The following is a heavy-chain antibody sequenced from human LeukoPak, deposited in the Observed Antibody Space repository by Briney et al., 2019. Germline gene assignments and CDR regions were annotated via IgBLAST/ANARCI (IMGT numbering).Heavy chain of an antibody. J-gene: IGHJ4*02. D-gene: IGHD1-26*01. CDR1: GYTFTNYY. Sequence: ASVKVSCNASGYTFTNYYMHWVRQAPGQGLDWMGLINPSGGSTYYAQKIQGRATMTRDTSTSTVYLEVSGLRAEDTAVYYCARGMGSTGKFDYWGQGTVVTVSS. CDR3: ARGMGSTGKFDY. V-gene: IGHV1-46*01. CDR2: INPSGGST.